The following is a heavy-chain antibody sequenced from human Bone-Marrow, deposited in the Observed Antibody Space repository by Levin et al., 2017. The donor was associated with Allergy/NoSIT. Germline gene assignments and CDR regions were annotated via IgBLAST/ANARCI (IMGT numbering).Heavy chain of an antibody. Sequence: GGSLRLSCAASGFTFSSYAMHWVRQAPGKGLEWVAVISYDGSNKYYADSVKGRFTISRDNSKNTLYLQMNSLRAEDTAVYYCARVYCSGGSCYQRGSGYYGMDVWGQGTTVTVSS. D-gene: IGHD2-15*01. CDR1: GFTFSSYA. CDR3: ARVYCSGGSCYQRGSGYYGMDV. J-gene: IGHJ6*02. CDR2: ISYDGSNK. V-gene: IGHV3-30*04.